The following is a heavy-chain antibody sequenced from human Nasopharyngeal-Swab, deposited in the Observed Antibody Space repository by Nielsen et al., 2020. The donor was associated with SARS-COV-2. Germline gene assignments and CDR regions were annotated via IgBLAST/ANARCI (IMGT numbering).Heavy chain of an antibody. D-gene: IGHD3-16*02. CDR3: ARNPVDYDYVWGSYRYRSFDY. CDR1: GGTFSSYA. J-gene: IGHJ4*02. V-gene: IGHV1-69*06. CDR2: IIAIFGAA. Sequence: SVKISCKASGGTFSSYAISWVRQAPGQGLEWMGGIIAIFGAANYAQKFQGRVTITADKSTSTAYMELSSLRSEDTAVYYCARNPVDYDYVWGSYRYRSFDYWGQGTLVTVFS.